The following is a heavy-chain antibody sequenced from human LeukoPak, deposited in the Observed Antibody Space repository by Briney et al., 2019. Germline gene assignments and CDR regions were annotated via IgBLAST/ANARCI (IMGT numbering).Heavy chain of an antibody. Sequence: KTGGSLRLSCAASGFTFSSYSMNWVRQAPGKGLEWVSSISSSSSYIYYADSVKGRFTISRDNAKNSLYPQMNSLRAEDTAVYYCARAVPKTPPDYWGQGTLVTVSS. CDR1: GFTFSSYS. CDR2: ISSSSSYI. CDR3: ARAVPKTPPDY. D-gene: IGHD3-10*02. J-gene: IGHJ4*02. V-gene: IGHV3-21*01.